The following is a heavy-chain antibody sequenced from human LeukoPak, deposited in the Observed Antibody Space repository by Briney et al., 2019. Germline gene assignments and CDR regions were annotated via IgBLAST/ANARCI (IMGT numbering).Heavy chain of an antibody. CDR2: IIPIFGTA. J-gene: IGHJ6*03. CDR1: GGTFSSYA. V-gene: IGHV1-69*06. Sequence: SVKVSCKASGGTFSSYAISWVRQAPGQGLEWMGGIIPIFGTANYAQKFQGRVTITADKSTSTAYMELSSLRSEDTAVYYCARVPGYSSSWYHYYYYYYMDVWGKGTTVTVSS. D-gene: IGHD6-13*01. CDR3: ARVPGYSSSWYHYYYYYYMDV.